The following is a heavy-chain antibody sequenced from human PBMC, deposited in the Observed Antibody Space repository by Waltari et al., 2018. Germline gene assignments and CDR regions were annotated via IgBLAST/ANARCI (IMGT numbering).Heavy chain of an antibody. CDR1: GYNFTTYP. V-gene: IGHV7-4-1*02. D-gene: IGHD2-8*01. CDR2: INHNTVNP. J-gene: IGHJ5*02. Sequence: QVQFVQSGSELKKPGASVKISCKTSGYNFTTYPINWVRQAPGQGLEWMGWINHNTVNPTYGQGFTGRFVFSLDTSVRTAYVEISSLKDEDTAIYYCAGVSWGQGTLVTVSS. CDR3: AGVS.